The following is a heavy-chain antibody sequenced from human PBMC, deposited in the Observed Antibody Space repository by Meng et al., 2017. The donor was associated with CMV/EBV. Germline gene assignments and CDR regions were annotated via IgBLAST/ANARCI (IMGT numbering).Heavy chain of an antibody. D-gene: IGHD3-10*01. CDR2: ISYDGSNK. CDR1: GFTFSSYA. V-gene: IGHV3-30-3*01. CDR3: ASDRGFGDLDS. Sequence: GSLKISCAASGFTFSSYAMHWVRQAPGKGLEWVAVISYDGSNKYYADSVKGRFTISRDNSKNTLYLQMNSLRAEDTAVYYCASDRGFGDLDSWGQGTLVTVSS. J-gene: IGHJ4*02.